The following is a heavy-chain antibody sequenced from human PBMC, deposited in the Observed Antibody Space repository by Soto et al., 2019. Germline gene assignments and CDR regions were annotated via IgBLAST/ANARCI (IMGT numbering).Heavy chain of an antibody. V-gene: IGHV3-7*03. CDR2: IKQDGSEK. CDR3: VKDGDSISRNKPLDY. CDR1: GFTFSSYW. D-gene: IGHD3-22*01. J-gene: IGHJ4*02. Sequence: EVQLVESGGGLVQPGGSLRLSCAASGFTFSSYWMSWVRQAPGKGLEWVANIKQDGSEKYYVDSVKGRFTISRDNAKNSLYLQMNSLRAEDTAVYYCVKDGDSISRNKPLDYWGQGTLVTVSS.